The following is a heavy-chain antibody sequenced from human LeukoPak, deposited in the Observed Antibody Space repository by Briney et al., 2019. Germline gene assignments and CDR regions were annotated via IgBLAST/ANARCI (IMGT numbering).Heavy chain of an antibody. J-gene: IGHJ3*02. CDR2: IISYSDNP. CDR3: ARTPHYCSGGSCYFDVFDI. Sequence: GASVKVSCKASGYTFTSYYIAWVRQAPGQGLEWMGWIISYSDNPTYARNLQGRVTMTTDTSTSTAYMELRSLRSDDTAVYYYARTPHYCSGGSCYFDVFDIWGQGTMVTVSS. D-gene: IGHD2-15*01. V-gene: IGHV1-18*04. CDR1: GYTFTSYY.